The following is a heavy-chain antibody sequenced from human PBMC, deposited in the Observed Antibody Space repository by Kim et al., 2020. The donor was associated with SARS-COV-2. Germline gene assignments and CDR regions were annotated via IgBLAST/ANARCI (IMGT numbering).Heavy chain of an antibody. CDR2: K. V-gene: IGHV3-33*01. CDR3: ARGPRSFWDY. D-gene: IGHD3-3*01. J-gene: IGHJ4*02. Sequence: KYYADSVKGRFTISRDNSKNTLYLQMNSLRAEDTAVYYCARGPRSFWDYWGQGTLVTVSS.